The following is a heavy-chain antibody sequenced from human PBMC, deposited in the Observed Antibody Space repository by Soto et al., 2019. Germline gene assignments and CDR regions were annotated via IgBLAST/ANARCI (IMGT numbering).Heavy chain of an antibody. CDR1: GFTFSNYA. J-gene: IGHJ4*01. CDR3: VKPPAYYIDSYAYYPV. D-gene: IGHD5-18*01. CDR2: IGTNGGST. V-gene: IGHV3-64D*06. Sequence: GRSLRLSCSASGFTFSNYALHWVRQAPGKGLEYVSSIGTNGGSTFYAESVKGRFTISRDNSKNTLYLQMRSLGPEDTAVYYCVKPPAYYIDSYAYYPVWGHGPLVTVSS.